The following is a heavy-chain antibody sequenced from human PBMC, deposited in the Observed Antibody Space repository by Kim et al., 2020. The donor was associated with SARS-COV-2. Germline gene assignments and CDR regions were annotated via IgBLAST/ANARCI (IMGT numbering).Heavy chain of an antibody. J-gene: IGHJ4*02. V-gene: IGHV4-31*03. CDR2: IYYSGST. CDR1: GGSISSGGYY. D-gene: IGHD3-22*01. Sequence: SETLSLTCTVSGGSISSGGYYWSWIRQHPGKGLEWIGYIYYSGSTYYNPSLKSRVTISVDTSKNQFSLKLSSVTAADTAVYYCARVGGVRHYYDSSGPFDYWGQGTLVTVSS. CDR3: ARVGGVRHYYDSSGPFDY.